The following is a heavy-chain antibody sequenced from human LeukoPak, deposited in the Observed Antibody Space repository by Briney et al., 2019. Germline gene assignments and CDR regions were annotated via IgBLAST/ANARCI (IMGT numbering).Heavy chain of an antibody. Sequence: GGSLRLSCAASGFTFSSYWMSWVRQAPGKGQEWVANIKQDGSEKYYVDSVKGRFTISRDNAKNSLYLQMNSLRAEDTAVYYCARDGVDWCSDYWGQGTLVTVSS. CDR3: ARDGVDWCSDY. J-gene: IGHJ4*02. D-gene: IGHD4/OR15-4a*01. CDR1: GFTFSSYW. CDR2: IKQDGSEK. V-gene: IGHV3-7*01.